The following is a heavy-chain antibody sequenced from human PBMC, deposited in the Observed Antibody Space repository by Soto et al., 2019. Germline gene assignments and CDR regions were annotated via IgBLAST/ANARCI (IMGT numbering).Heavy chain of an antibody. CDR1: GYTFTTYY. CDR2: INPSGGTT. V-gene: IGHV1-46*01. CDR3: ARETGNTRYFDY. Sequence: GASVKVSCKASGYTFTTYYMHWVRQAPGQGLEWMGIINPSGGTTTYAQKFQGRVTMTRDTSTSTVYMELSSLRSEDTAVFYCARETGNTRYFDYWGQGTLVTVSS. J-gene: IGHJ4*02.